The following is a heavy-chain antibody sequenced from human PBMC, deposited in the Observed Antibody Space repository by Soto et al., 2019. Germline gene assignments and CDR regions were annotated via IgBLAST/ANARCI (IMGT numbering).Heavy chain of an antibody. CDR1: GYSFTSYW. Sequence: GESLKISCKGSGYSFTSYWIGWVRQMPGKGLEWMGIIYPGDSDTRYSPSFQGQVTNSADKSISMACLQWSSPKVSYSAIYYYARCGHRQRKDYYGMDVWGQGTTVTVSS. CDR2: IYPGDSDT. CDR3: ARCGHRQRKDYYGMDV. V-gene: IGHV5-51*01. D-gene: IGHD2-2*01. J-gene: IGHJ6*02.